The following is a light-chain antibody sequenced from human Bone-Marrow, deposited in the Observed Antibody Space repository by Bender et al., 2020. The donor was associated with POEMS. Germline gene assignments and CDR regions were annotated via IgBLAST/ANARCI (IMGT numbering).Light chain of an antibody. J-gene: IGLJ1*01. CDR3: SSYTSSGTLDV. CDR1: HYDIGSYNL. Sequence: QSVLAQSSSVSASPGQSITISCTGDHYDIGSYNLVSWYQQLPGKGPKLLIFWVNKRPSGVSNLFSGSKSGNTASLTISGLQAEDEADYYCSSYTSSGTLDVFGTGTKVTVL. CDR2: WVN. V-gene: IGLV2-14*02.